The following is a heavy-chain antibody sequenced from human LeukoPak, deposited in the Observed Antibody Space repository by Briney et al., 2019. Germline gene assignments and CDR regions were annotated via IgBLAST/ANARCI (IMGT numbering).Heavy chain of an antibody. J-gene: IGHJ4*02. V-gene: IGHV3-11*04. CDR2: ISSSGSTI. Sequence: GGSLRLSCAASGFTVSSNYMSWIRQAPGKGLEWVSYISSSGSTIYYADSVKGRFTISRDNAKNSLYLQMNSLRAEDTAVSYCILNYDSFDYWGQGTLVTVSS. CDR1: GFTVSSNY. CDR3: ILNYDSFDY. D-gene: IGHD3-22*01.